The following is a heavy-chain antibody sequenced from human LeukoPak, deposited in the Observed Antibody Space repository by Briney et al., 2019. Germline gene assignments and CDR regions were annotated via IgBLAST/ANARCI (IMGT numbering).Heavy chain of an antibody. V-gene: IGHV3-48*03. CDR1: GFTFSSYA. CDR3: ARDQYSLAYYYDSSGYYGGIDY. Sequence: PGGSLRLSCAASGFTFSSYAMSWVRQAPGKGLEWVSYISSSGSTIYYADSVKGRFTISRDNAKNSLYLQMNSLRAEDTAVYYCARDQYSLAYYYDSSGYYGGIDYWGQGTLVTVSS. J-gene: IGHJ4*02. D-gene: IGHD3-22*01. CDR2: ISSSGSTI.